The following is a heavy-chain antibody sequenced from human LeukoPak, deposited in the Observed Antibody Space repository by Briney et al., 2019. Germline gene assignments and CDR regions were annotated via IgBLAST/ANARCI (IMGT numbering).Heavy chain of an antibody. CDR1: GYTFTSYG. CDR2: IIPIFDTT. V-gene: IGHV1-69*05. CDR3: AASFGVVIIALDY. D-gene: IGHD3-3*01. J-gene: IGHJ4*02. Sequence: ASVKVSCKASGYTFTSYGISWVRQAPGQGLEWMGRIIPIFDTTNYAQKFQDRVTITTDESTSTAYMELSSLRSEDTAVYYCAASFGVVIIALDYWGQGTLATVSS.